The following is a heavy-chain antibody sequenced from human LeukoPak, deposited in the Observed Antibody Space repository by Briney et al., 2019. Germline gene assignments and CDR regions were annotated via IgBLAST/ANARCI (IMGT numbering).Heavy chain of an antibody. CDR1: GYTFTSYD. CDR2: ISTHNGNT. Sequence: GASVKVSCTASGYTFTSYDISWVRQAPGQGLEWMGCISTHNGNTKYAQKLQGRVTMTTDTSTSTAYMELRSLRSDDTAVYYCARNGSGTYYNGPDYYMDVWGKGTTVTVSS. J-gene: IGHJ6*03. CDR3: ARNGSGTYYNGPDYYMDV. V-gene: IGHV1-18*01. D-gene: IGHD3-10*01.